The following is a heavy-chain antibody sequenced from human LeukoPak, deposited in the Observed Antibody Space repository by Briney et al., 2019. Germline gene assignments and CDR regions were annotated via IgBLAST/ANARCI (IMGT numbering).Heavy chain of an antibody. CDR2: IWYDGSNK. Sequence: GGSLRLSCAASGFTFSSYAMSWVRQAPGKGLEWVAVIWYDGSNKYYADSVKGRFTISRDNSKNTLYLQMNSLRAEDTAVYYCAREVDYGDYPIYFDYWGQGTLVTVSS. V-gene: IGHV3-33*08. CDR1: GFTFSSYA. D-gene: IGHD4-17*01. J-gene: IGHJ4*02. CDR3: AREVDYGDYPIYFDY.